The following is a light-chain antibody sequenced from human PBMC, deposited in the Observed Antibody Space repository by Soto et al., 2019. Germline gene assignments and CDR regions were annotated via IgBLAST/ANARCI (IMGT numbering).Light chain of an antibody. CDR2: EGS. J-gene: IGLJ2*01. CDR3: CSYAGSRKV. Sequence: QAVVTQPASVSGSPGQSITISGTGTSSDVGSYNLVSWYQQHPGKAPKLMIYEGSKRPSGVSNRFSGSKSGNTASLTISGLQAEDEADYYCCSYAGSRKVFGGGTKLTVL. V-gene: IGLV2-23*01. CDR1: SSDVGSYNL.